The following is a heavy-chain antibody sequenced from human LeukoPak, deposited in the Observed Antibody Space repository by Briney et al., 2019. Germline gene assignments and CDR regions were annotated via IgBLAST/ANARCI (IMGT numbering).Heavy chain of an antibody. CDR1: GFTFSSYA. CDR2: IYYSGST. J-gene: IGHJ3*02. Sequence: GSLRLSCAASGFTFSSYAMSWVRQPPGKGLEWIGSIYYSGSTYYNPSLKSRVTISVDTSKNQFSLKLSSVTAADTAVYYCAGSDGYGLVGIWGQGTMVTVSS. D-gene: IGHD3-10*01. V-gene: IGHV4-38-2*01. CDR3: AGSDGYGLVGI.